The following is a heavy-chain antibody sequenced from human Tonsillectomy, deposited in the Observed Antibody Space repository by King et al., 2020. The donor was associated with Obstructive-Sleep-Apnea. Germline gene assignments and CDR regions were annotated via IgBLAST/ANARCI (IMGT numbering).Heavy chain of an antibody. CDR2: IYYSGST. Sequence: QVQLQESGPGLVKPSETLSLTCTVSGGSISSYYWSWIRQPPGKGLEWIGYIYYSGSTNYNPSLKSRVTISVDTSKNQFSLKLSSVTAADTAVYYCARLFILNYYDSSGVDYWGQGTLVTVSS. J-gene: IGHJ4*02. CDR1: GGSISSYY. CDR3: ARLFILNYYDSSGVDY. V-gene: IGHV4-59*08. D-gene: IGHD3-22*01.